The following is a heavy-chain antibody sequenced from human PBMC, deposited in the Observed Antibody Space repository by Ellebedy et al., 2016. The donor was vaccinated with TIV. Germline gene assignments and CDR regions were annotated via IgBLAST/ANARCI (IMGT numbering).Heavy chain of an antibody. CDR2: IRSNERSI. D-gene: IGHD5-18*01. CDR1: GFTFSDYG. V-gene: IGHV3-33*01. J-gene: IGHJ4*02. CDR3: ARDRGYSYGSRYFDF. Sequence: GESLKISCAASGFTFSDYGMHWVRQAPGEGLEWVAVIRSNERSIQYAEFVMGRFTISRDNPKNTLYLQMSSLRAEDTAVYYCARDRGYSYGSRYFDFWGQGALVTVSS.